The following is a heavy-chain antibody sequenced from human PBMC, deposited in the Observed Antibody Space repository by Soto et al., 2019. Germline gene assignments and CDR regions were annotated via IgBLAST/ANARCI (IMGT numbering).Heavy chain of an antibody. CDR3: ARRAAYCSGGSCYPQVYNWFEP. Sequence: GESLQSSCKGSGYSFTSYWIGWVRQMPGKGLEWMGIIYPGDSDTRYSPSFQGQVTISADKSISTAYLQWSSLKASDTAMYYCARRAAYCSGGSCYPQVYNWFEPWGQGTLVTVSS. D-gene: IGHD2-15*01. J-gene: IGHJ5*02. CDR2: IYPGDSDT. V-gene: IGHV5-51*01. CDR1: GYSFTSYW.